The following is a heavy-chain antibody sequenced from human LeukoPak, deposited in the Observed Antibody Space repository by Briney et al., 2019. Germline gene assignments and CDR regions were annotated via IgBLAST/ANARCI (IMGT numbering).Heavy chain of an antibody. D-gene: IGHD6-6*01. J-gene: IGHJ4*02. CDR1: GFTFSSYA. V-gene: IGHV3-30*04. CDR2: ISYDGSNK. CDR3: LTDSSSFNY. Sequence: GGSLRLSCAASGFTFSSYAMHWVRQAPGKGLEWVAVISYDGSNKYYADSVKGRFTISRDNAKNSLYLQMNSLRAEDTAVYYCLTDSSSFNYWGQGTLVTVSS.